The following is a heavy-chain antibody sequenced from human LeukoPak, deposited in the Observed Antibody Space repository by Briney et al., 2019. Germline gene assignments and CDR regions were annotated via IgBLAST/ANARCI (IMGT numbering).Heavy chain of an antibody. CDR1: GFTFDDYA. V-gene: IGHV3-9*01. Sequence: GGSLRLSCRASGFTFDDYAMHWVRHAPGKGLEWVSGISWNSGSIGYTDSVKGRFTISRDNAKNSLYLQMNSLRAEDPALYYCASSSTTWGFDYWGQGTLVTVSS. D-gene: IGHD2-2*01. CDR3: ASSSTTWGFDY. CDR2: ISWNSGSI. J-gene: IGHJ4*02.